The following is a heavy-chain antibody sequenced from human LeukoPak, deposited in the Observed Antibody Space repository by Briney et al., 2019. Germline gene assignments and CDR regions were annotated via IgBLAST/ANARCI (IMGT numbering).Heavy chain of an antibody. D-gene: IGHD3-3*02. Sequence: SETLSPTSTFSGCSITCYFWSLLRQPPGKGLWLIGIIYYSGTTNYNPPLKSRVTISVDTSKNQFSLKLSSVTAADTAVYYCARVTRASIFGVVHMDVWGQGTTVTVSS. CDR3: ARVTRASIFGVVHMDV. CDR2: IYYSGTT. CDR1: GCSITCYF. V-gene: IGHV4-59*12. J-gene: IGHJ6*02.